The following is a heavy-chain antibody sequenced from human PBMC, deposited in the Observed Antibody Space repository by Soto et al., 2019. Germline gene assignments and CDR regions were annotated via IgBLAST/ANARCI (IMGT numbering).Heavy chain of an antibody. CDR2: IYYSGST. CDR3: TRDLDYGGNSEALVI. J-gene: IGHJ3*02. D-gene: IGHD4-17*01. Sequence: PSETLSLTCTVSGGSISSYYWSWIRQPPGKGLEWIGYIYYSGSTNYNPSLKSRVTISVDTSKNQFSLKLSSVTAADTAMYYCTRDLDYGGNSEALVIWGQGTLVTVSS. CDR1: GGSISSYY. V-gene: IGHV4-59*01.